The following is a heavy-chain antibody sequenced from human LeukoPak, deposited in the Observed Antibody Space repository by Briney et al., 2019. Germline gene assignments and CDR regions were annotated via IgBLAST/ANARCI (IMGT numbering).Heavy chain of an antibody. Sequence: GSLRLSCAASGFTFSNHPVSWVRQAPGKGLQWVSGISAGGGSTYYADSVKGRFTISRDNSKNTLYLQMNSLRAEDTAVYYCAKDGFDYYDSSGYSYFHYWGQGTLVTVSS. J-gene: IGHJ4*02. V-gene: IGHV3-23*01. D-gene: IGHD3-22*01. CDR1: GFTFSNHP. CDR3: AKDGFDYYDSSGYSYFHY. CDR2: ISAGGGST.